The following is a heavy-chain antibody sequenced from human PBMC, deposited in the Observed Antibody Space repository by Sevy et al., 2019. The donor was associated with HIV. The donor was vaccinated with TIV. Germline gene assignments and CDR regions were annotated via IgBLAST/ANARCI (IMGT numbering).Heavy chain of an antibody. CDR2: ISYDGSAK. J-gene: IGHJ4*02. V-gene: IGHV3-30-3*01. CDR1: GYSFNTHA. CDR3: AREAGYTSAWTPGKY. D-gene: IGHD6-19*01. Sequence: GGSLRLSCAASGYSFNTHAMHWVRQAPGKGLDWVAIISYDGSAKYYADSVKGRFTVSRDDSKNTLYLQMNSLRPEESAVYYCAREAGYTSAWTPGKYWGQGTQVTVSS.